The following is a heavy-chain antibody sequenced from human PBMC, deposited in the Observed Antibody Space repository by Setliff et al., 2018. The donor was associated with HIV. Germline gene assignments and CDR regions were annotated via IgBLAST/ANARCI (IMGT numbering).Heavy chain of an antibody. D-gene: IGHD3-10*01. CDR1: GFTFGDYA. CDR3: TRGGFGDFYYYYMDV. J-gene: IGHJ6*03. CDR2: IRSKAYGGTA. V-gene: IGHV3-49*04. Sequence: GGSLRLSCIASGFTFGDYAMTWVRQAPGKGLEWVGFIRSKAYGGTAEYAASVKGRFTISRDDSKSIAYLQMNSLKTEDTAVYYCTRGGFGDFYYYYMDVWGKGTTVTVSS.